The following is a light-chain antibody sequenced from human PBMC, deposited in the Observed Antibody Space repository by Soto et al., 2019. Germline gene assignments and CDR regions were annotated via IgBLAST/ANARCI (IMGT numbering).Light chain of an antibody. V-gene: IGKV3-20*01. CDR2: GSS. CDR3: EQYGNSRWT. CDR1: LSVGGSY. Sequence: EIVLTQSPGTPSLSPGERATLSCRTSLSVGGSYLVWYQQKPGQAPRLLIDGSSSRATGIPDRFSGSVSGTDFTLTISGLEPEDCAMYYCEQYGNSRWTFGQGTKVDIK. J-gene: IGKJ1*01.